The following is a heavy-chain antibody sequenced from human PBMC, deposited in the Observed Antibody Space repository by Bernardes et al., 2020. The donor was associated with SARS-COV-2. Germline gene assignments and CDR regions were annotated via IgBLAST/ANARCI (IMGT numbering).Heavy chain of an antibody. CDR2: VSAFNGNT. Sequence: ASVKVSCRASGYTFTSHGINWVRQAPGQGLEWMGWVSAFNGNTNYAQNLQGRVTLTMDTSTTTAYMELRSLRSSDTAVYYCARDQTRWQPRGAGAPFDYWGQGSLVTVSS. J-gene: IGHJ4*02. V-gene: IGHV1-18*01. CDR1: GYTFTSHG. CDR3: ARDQTRWQPRGAGAPFDY. D-gene: IGHD2-15*01.